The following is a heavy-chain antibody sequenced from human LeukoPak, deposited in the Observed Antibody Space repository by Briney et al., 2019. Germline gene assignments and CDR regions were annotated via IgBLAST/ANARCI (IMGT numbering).Heavy chain of an antibody. D-gene: IGHD3-22*01. CDR3: AREARNNVTGGYYRASYYFDY. V-gene: IGHV1-2*02. Sequence: ASVKVSCKASGYTFTGYYMHWVRQAPGQGLEWMGWINPNSGGTNYAQKFQGRVTMTRDTSISTAYMELSRLRSDDTAVYYCAREARNNVTGGYYRASYYFDYWGQGTLVTVSS. J-gene: IGHJ4*02. CDR2: INPNSGGT. CDR1: GYTFTGYY.